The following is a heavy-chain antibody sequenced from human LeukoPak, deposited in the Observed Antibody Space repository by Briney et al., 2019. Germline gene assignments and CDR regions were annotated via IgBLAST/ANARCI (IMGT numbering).Heavy chain of an antibody. CDR2: ISTSGSTI. CDR3: AREHCSTTSCYFDS. V-gene: IGHV3-11*01. J-gene: IGHJ5*01. CDR1: GFTFSDYY. D-gene: IGHD2-2*01. Sequence: GGSLRLSCAASGFTFSDYYMSWMRQAPGQGLEWVSYISTSGSTIYHADSVKGRFTISRDNAKTSLYLQMNSLRAEDTAVYYCAREHCSTTSCYFDSWGQGSLVTVSS.